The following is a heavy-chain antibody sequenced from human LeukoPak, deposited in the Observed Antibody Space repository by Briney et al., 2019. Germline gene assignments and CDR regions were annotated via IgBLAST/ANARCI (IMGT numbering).Heavy chain of an antibody. CDR1: GFTFSSYS. D-gene: IGHD1-26*01. J-gene: IGHJ4*02. V-gene: IGHV3-21*04. CDR3: AKRSTPGTYYFDY. CDR2: ISGGSDVI. Sequence: GGSLRLSCAASGFTFSSYSMNWVRQAPGKGLEWVSSISGGSDVILYSDSVKGRFTISRDNSRNTLYLQMNSLGAEDTAVYHCAKRSTPGTYYFDYWGPGTLVTVSS.